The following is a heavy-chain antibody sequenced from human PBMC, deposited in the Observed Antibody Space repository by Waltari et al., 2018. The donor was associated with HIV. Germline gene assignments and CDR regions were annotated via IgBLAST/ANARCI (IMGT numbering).Heavy chain of an antibody. CDR1: GGSFNGYY. Sequence: QVRLQQWGAGLLKPSETLSLTCAVDGGSFNGYYWSWIRQPPGKGLECIGEINHSGSIKYNPSLKSRVIISVDRYKNQFSLKLTSVTAADTALYYCARGSWGSGMDVWGRGTTVIVSS. CDR3: ARGSWGSGMDV. D-gene: IGHD7-27*01. CDR2: INHSGSI. V-gene: IGHV4-34*02. J-gene: IGHJ6*02.